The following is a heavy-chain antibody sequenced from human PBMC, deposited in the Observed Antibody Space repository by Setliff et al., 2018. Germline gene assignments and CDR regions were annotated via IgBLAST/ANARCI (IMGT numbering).Heavy chain of an antibody. CDR2: IHYGGTT. CDR3: ARTGTYRYFDY. D-gene: IGHD1-1*01. J-gene: IGHJ4*02. V-gene: IGHV4-39*01. CDR1: GASINTGTYY. Sequence: SETLSLTCNVSGASINTGTYYWAWIRQPPGKGLEWIGRIHYGGTTYYNASLKSRVTISVDTSKNQFSLRLNSVTAADTAAYYCARTGTYRYFDYWGRGTLVTVSS.